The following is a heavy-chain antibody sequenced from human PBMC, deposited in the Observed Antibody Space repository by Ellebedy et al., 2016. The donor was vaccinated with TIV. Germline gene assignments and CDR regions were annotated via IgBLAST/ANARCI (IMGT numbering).Heavy chain of an antibody. D-gene: IGHD6-13*01. CDR2: ISAYNGNT. Sequence: AASVKVSCKASGYTFTSYGISWVRQAPGQGLEWMGWISAYNGNTNYAQKLQGRVTMTTDTSTSTAYMELRSLRSDDTAVYYCARDLSGTYLYYFDYWGQGTLVTVSS. CDR1: GYTFTSYG. CDR3: ARDLSGTYLYYFDY. V-gene: IGHV1-18*01. J-gene: IGHJ4*02.